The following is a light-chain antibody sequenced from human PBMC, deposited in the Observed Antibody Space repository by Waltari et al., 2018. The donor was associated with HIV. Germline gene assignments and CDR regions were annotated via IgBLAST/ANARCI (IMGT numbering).Light chain of an antibody. J-gene: IGLJ3*02. Sequence: QSVLTQPPSASGTPGQRVTISCSGSSSNIGSNYVYCYQQLPGTAPKLLIYRNNQRPSGVPDRFSGFKSGTSASLAISGLRSEDEADYYCAAWDDNLSGWVFGGGSKLTIL. CDR2: RNN. V-gene: IGLV1-47*01. CDR1: SSNIGSNY. CDR3: AAWDDNLSGWV.